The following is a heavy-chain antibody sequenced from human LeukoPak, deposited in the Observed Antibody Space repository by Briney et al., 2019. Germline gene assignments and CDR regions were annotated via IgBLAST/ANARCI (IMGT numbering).Heavy chain of an antibody. J-gene: IGHJ4*02. CDR1: GYTFTGYY. V-gene: IGHV1-2*06. Sequence: ASVTVSCKASGYTFTGYYIHWVRQAPGQGLEWMGRINPNSGGTNYAQKFQGRVTMTRDTSISTAYMELSRLRSDDTAVYFCARDLGSTRGYWGQGTLVTVSS. CDR3: ARDLGSTRGY. D-gene: IGHD2-2*01. CDR2: INPNSGGT.